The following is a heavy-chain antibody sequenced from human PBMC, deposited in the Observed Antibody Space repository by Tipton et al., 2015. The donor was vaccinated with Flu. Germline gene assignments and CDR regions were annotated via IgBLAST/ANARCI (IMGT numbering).Heavy chain of an antibody. V-gene: IGHV3-48*03. Sequence: SLRLSCAASGFTFTSHAMSWVRQAPGKGLEWVSYISSSGSPIYYADSVKGRFTISRDNAKNSLYLQMNSLRAEDTAVYFCARDRDEDAFDIWGQGTMVTVSS. CDR2: ISSSGSPI. CDR3: ARDRDEDAFDI. J-gene: IGHJ3*02. CDR1: GFTFTSHA.